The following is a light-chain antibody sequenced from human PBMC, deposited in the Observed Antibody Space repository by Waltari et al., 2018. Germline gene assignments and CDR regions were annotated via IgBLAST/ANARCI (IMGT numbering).Light chain of an antibody. V-gene: IGKV3-20*01. CDR2: GAS. CDR1: QSGNDIY. Sequence: DIVMTQSPVTLSLSPGERATLSCRASQSGNDIYLAWYQQKVGQPPRLLIYGASSRATGIPDRFSGSGSGTDFTLTISRLEPEDFAVYYCQHLDTSWTFGQGTKVEIK. CDR3: QHLDTSWT. J-gene: IGKJ1*01.